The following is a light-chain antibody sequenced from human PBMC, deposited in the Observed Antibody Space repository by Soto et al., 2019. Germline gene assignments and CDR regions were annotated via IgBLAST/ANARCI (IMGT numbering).Light chain of an antibody. Sequence: FVLTQSPGTLSLSPGERATLSCRASQTVRNNYLAWYQQKPGQAPRLLIYDASSRATGIPDRFSGGGSGTDFTLTISRLEPEDFAVYCCQQYNNWPLTFGPGTRLEIK. CDR3: QQYNNWPLT. CDR1: QTVRNNY. CDR2: DAS. V-gene: IGKV3D-20*02. J-gene: IGKJ5*01.